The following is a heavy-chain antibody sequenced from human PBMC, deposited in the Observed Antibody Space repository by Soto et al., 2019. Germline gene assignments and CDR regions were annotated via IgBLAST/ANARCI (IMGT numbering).Heavy chain of an antibody. CDR1: GFTLRSSG. D-gene: IGHD3-16*01. CDR3: AKETYTQVWSPFES. Sequence: QVQLVESGGGVVQPGRSLRLSCAASGFTLRSSGMFWVRQAPGKGLEWVAVISYDGTNRYYADSVKGRFTISRDTSKNTGYLQMDSLGVDATAVYYCAKETYTQVWSPFESWGQGTLLTVS. CDR2: ISYDGTNR. V-gene: IGHV3-30*18. J-gene: IGHJ4*02.